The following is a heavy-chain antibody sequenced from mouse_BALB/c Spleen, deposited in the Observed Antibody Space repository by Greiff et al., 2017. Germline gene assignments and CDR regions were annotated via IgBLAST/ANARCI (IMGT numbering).Heavy chain of an antibody. V-gene: IGHV2-2*02. CDR2: IWSGGST. CDR3: AFPIGTTPYYAMDY. D-gene: IGHD2-14*01. Sequence: VHLVESGPGLVQPSQSLSITCTVSGFSLTSYGVHWVRQSPGKGLEWLGVIWSGGSTDYNAAFISRLSISKDNSKSQVFFKMNSLQANDTAIYYCAFPIGTTPYYAMDYWGQGTSVTVSS. J-gene: IGHJ4*01. CDR1: GFSLTSYG.